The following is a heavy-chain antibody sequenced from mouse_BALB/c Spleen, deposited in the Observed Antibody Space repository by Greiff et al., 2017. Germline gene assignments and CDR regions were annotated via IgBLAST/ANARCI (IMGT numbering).Heavy chain of an antibody. CDR2: IYPGNSDT. CDR3: TRRYYRSSHYFDY. D-gene: IGHD1-1*01. V-gene: IGHV1-5*01. Sequence: DVQLQESGTVLARPGASVKMSCKASGYTFTSYWMHWVKQRPGQGLEWIGAIYPGNSDTSYNQKFKGKAKLTAVTSTSTAYMELSSLTNEDSAVYYCTRRYYRSSHYFDYWGQGTTLTVSS. CDR1: GYTFTSYW. J-gene: IGHJ2*01.